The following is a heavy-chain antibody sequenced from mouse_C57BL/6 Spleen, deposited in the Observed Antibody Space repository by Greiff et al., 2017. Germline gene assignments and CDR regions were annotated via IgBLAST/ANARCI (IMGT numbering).Heavy chain of an antibody. Sequence: EVQRVESGGDLVKPGGSLKLSCAASGFTFSSYGMSWVRQTPDKRLEWVATISSGGSYTYYPDSVKGRFTISRDNAKNTLYLQMSSLKSEDTAMYYCARDNDYWFAYWGQGTLVTVSA. CDR2: ISSGGSYT. CDR3: ARDNDYWFAY. V-gene: IGHV5-6*01. D-gene: IGHD2-4*01. CDR1: GFTFSSYG. J-gene: IGHJ3*01.